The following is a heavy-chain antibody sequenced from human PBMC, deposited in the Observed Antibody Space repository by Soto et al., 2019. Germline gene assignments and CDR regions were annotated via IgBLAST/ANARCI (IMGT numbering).Heavy chain of an antibody. Sequence: SETLSLTCAVYGGSFSGYYWSWIRQPPGKGLEWIGEINHSGSTNYNPSLKSRVTISVDTSKNQFPLKLSSVTAADTAVYYCARLPITIFGVAPYYYYGMDVWGQGTTVTVSS. CDR3: ARLPITIFGVAPYYYYGMDV. D-gene: IGHD3-3*01. V-gene: IGHV4-34*01. J-gene: IGHJ6*02. CDR2: INHSGST. CDR1: GGSFSGYY.